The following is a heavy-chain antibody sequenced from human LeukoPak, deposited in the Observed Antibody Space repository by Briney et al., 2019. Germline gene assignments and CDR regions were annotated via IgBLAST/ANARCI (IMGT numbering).Heavy chain of an antibody. J-gene: IGHJ4*02. CDR2: INHSGST. Sequence: SETLSLTCAVYGGSFSGYYWSWIRQPPGKGLEWIGEINHSGSTNYNPSLKSRVTISVDTSKNQFSLKLSSVTAADTAVYYCARDGLAYCGGDCERGVDYWGQGTLVTVSS. CDR1: GGSFSGYY. CDR3: ARDGLAYCGGDCERGVDY. V-gene: IGHV4-34*01. D-gene: IGHD2-21*02.